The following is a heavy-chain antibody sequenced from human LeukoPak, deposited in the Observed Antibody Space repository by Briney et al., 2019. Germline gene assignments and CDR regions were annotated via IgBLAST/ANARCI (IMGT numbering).Heavy chain of an antibody. J-gene: IGHJ4*02. CDR1: GYTFTGYY. V-gene: IGHV1-2*02. CDR2: INPTSGGT. Sequence: ASVKVSCKASGYTFTGYYMHWVRQAPGQGLEWMGWINPTSGGTNYAQKFQGRVTMTRDTSISTAYMELSGLRSDDTAVYYCARGRYSSSWYVRYFDYWGQGTLVTVSS. D-gene: IGHD6-13*01. CDR3: ARGRYSSSWYVRYFDY.